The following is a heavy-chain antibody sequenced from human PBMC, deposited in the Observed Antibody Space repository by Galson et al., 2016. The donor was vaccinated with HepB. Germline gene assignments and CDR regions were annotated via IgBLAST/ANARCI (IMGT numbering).Heavy chain of an antibody. J-gene: IGHJ4*02. V-gene: IGHV4-59*01. Sequence: SETLSLTCTVSGGSISTYYWSWIRQPPGRGLEWIGFIYYSGTTNYNPSVKGRVTISIDTSTNQFSLKLTSVTAADTAVYYCRGSPRRDGYNFGYWCQGTLVTVSS. CDR2: IYYSGTT. CDR1: GGSISTYY. CDR3: RGSPRRDGYNFGY. D-gene: IGHD5-24*01.